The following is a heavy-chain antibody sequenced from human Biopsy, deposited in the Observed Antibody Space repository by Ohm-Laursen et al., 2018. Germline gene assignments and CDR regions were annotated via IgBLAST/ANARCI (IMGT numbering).Heavy chain of an antibody. CDR3: TRAEAGSGSLLYFDY. Sequence: SLRLSCAASEFIFSRFWMYRVRQAPGKGLVWVSRINSDGSSTNYADSVKGRFTISRDNAKNTLFLQMNSLRAEDTAVYYCTRAEAGSGSLLYFDYWGQGTLVTVSS. D-gene: IGHD3-10*01. J-gene: IGHJ4*02. CDR2: INSDGSST. CDR1: EFIFSRFW. V-gene: IGHV3-74*01.